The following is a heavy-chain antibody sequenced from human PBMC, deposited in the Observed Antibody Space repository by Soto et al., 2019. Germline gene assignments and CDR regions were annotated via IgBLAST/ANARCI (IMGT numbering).Heavy chain of an antibody. CDR3: ARRYGGNLDY. V-gene: IGHV4-59*08. CDR1: GDSMRSYS. Sequence: SETLSLTCTVAGDSMRSYSWSWIRQPPGKGLEWIGYIYYSGSTNYNPSLKSRVTISVDTSKNQFSLKLSSVTAADTAVYYCARRYGGNLDYWGQGTLVTVSS. D-gene: IGHD1-26*01. J-gene: IGHJ4*02. CDR2: IYYSGST.